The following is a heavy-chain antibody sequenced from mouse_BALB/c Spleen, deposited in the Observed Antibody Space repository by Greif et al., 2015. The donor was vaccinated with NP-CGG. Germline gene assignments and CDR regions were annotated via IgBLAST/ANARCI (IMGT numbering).Heavy chain of an antibody. J-gene: IGHJ4*01. CDR1: GFTFSSYG. V-gene: IGHV5-9-2*01. CDR3: ARHNYGYAMDY. Sequence: EVQLQESGGGLVKPGGSLKLSCAASGFTFSSYGMSWVRQTPEKRLEWVATISGGGSYTYYPDSVKGRFTISRDNAKNNLYLQMSSLRSEDTALYYCARHNYGYAMDYWGQGTSVTVSS. D-gene: IGHD1-1*01. CDR2: ISGGGSYT.